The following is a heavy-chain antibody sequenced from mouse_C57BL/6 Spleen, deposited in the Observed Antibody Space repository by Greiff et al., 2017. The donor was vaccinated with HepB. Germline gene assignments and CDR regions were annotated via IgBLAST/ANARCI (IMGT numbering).Heavy chain of an antibody. V-gene: IGHV2-2*01. CDR1: GFSLTSYG. CDR3: ARNTHYGSSYYAMDY. CDR2: IWSGGST. D-gene: IGHD1-1*01. Sequence: QVQLKESGLGLVQPSQSLSITCTVSGFSLTSYGVHWVRQSPGKGLEWLGVIWSGGSTDYNAAFISRLSISKDNSKSQVFFKMNSLQADDTAIYYCARNTHYGSSYYAMDYWGQGTSVTVSS. J-gene: IGHJ4*01.